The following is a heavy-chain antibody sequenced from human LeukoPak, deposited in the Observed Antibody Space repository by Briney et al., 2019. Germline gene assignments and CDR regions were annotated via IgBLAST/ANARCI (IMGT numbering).Heavy chain of an antibody. CDR2: INPNSGGT. Sequence: ASVNVSCKASGYTFTGYYMHWVRQAPGQGLEWMGWINPNSGGTNYAQKFQGWVTMTRDTSISTAYMELSRLRSDDTAVYYCARARPIYDILTGYTYYFDYWGQGTLVTVSS. CDR1: GYTFTGYY. D-gene: IGHD3-9*01. CDR3: ARARPIYDILTGYTYYFDY. V-gene: IGHV1-2*04. J-gene: IGHJ4*02.